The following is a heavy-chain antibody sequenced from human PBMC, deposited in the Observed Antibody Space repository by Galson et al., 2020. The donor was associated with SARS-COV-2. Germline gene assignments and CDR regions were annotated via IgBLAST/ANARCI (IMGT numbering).Heavy chain of an antibody. CDR1: GASITSDGSY. CDR2: IFYSGFT. CDR3: ASGLGGDY. V-gene: IGHV4-31*03. Sequence: TLSLTCTVSGASITSDGSYWSWIRQHPGKGLEWIGYIFYSGFTYFNPSLKSRLSMSLDTSKNQFSVELKSVTAADTAVYYCASGLGGDYWGPGTLVTVSS. J-gene: IGHJ4*02. D-gene: IGHD1-26*01.